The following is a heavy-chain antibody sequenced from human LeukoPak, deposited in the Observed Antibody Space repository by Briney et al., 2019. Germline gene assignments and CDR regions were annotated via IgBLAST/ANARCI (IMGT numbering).Heavy chain of an antibody. V-gene: IGHV3-21*01. Sequence: GGSLRLSCAASGFTFSSYSMNWVRQAPGKGLEWVSSISSGSSFIYYADSVKGRFTISRDNAKNSLYLQMNSLRAEDTAVCYCARDSSAADFDYWGQGTLVTVSS. CDR2: ISSGSSFI. J-gene: IGHJ4*02. CDR3: ARDSSAADFDY. CDR1: GFTFSSYS. D-gene: IGHD6-13*01.